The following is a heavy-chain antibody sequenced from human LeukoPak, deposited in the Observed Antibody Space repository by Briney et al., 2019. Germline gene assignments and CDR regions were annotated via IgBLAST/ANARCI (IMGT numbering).Heavy chain of an antibody. V-gene: IGHV3-21*01. CDR2: ISGTSSYI. CDR3: ARGEYGSGSYHIDY. Sequence: PGGSLRLSCAASGFTFSSYSMNWVRQAPGKGLEWVSFISGTSSYIYYADSVKGRFTISRDNAKNSLYLQMNSLRAEDTAVYYCARGEYGSGSYHIDYWGQGTLVTVSS. J-gene: IGHJ4*02. CDR1: GFTFSSYS. D-gene: IGHD3-10*01.